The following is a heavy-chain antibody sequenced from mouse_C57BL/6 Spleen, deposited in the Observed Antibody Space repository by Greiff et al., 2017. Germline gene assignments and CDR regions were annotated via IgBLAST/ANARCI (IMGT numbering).Heavy chain of an antibody. Sequence: QVHVKQPGAELVKPGASVKLSCKASGYTFTSYWMQWVKQRPGQGLEWIGEIDPSDSYTNYNQKFKGKATLTVDTSSSTAYMQLSSLTSEDSAVYYCARARDYYGSSSAWFAYWGQGTLVTVSA. J-gene: IGHJ3*01. CDR3: ARARDYYGSSSAWFAY. D-gene: IGHD1-1*01. CDR2: IDPSDSYT. V-gene: IGHV1-50*01. CDR1: GYTFTSYW.